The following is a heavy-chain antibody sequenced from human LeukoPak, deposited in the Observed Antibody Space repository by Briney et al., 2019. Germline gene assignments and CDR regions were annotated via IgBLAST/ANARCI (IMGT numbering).Heavy chain of an antibody. Sequence: ASVKVSCKASGYTFTGNYMHWVRQAPGQGLEWMGWINPNSGGTTYAQKFQGRVTMTRDTSISTAYMELSRLRSDDTAVYYCARDMGMGYEINAFDIWGQGTMVTVSS. CDR1: GYTFTGNY. V-gene: IGHV1-2*02. D-gene: IGHD2-8*01. J-gene: IGHJ3*02. CDR2: INPNSGGT. CDR3: ARDMGMGYEINAFDI.